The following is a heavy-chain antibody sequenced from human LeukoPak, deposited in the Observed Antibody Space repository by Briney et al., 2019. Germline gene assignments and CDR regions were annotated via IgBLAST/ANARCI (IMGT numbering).Heavy chain of an antibody. D-gene: IGHD2-2*03. V-gene: IGHV4-4*07. CDR1: GGSISRYY. J-gene: IGHJ4*02. CDR3: ARGGYCSSTSCFLDY. CDR2: IYTSGST. Sequence: SETLSLTCTVSGGSISRYYWSWIRQPAGKGLEWSGRIYTSGSTNYNPSLKSRVTMSVDTSKNQFSLKLSSVTAADTAVYYCARGGYCSSTSCFLDYWGQGTLVTVSS.